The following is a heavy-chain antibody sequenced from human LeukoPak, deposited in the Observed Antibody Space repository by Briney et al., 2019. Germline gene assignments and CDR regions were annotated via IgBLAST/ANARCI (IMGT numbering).Heavy chain of an antibody. CDR2: IYYSGST. CDR1: GGSISSSSDY. V-gene: IGHV4-39*01. J-gene: IGHJ4*02. Sequence: SETLSLTCTVSGGSISSSSDYWGWIRQPPGKGLEWIGSIYYSGSTYYNPSLKSRVTISVDTSKNQFSLKLSSVTAADTAVYYCARLPAVAGIFDYWGQGTLVTVSS. CDR3: ARLPAVAGIFDY. D-gene: IGHD6-19*01.